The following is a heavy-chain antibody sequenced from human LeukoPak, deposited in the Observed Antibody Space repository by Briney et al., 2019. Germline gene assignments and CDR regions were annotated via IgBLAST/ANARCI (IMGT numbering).Heavy chain of an antibody. CDR3: ARDLDSGYYYDSSGNC. V-gene: IGHV1-46*01. Sequence: EASVKVSCKASGYTFTSYYMHWVRQAPGQGLEWMGIINPSGGSTSYAQKFQGRVTMTRDTSTSTVYMELSSLRSEDTAVYYCARDLDSGYYYDSSGNCWGQGTLVTVSS. CDR2: INPSGGST. J-gene: IGHJ4*02. CDR1: GYTFTSYY. D-gene: IGHD3-22*01.